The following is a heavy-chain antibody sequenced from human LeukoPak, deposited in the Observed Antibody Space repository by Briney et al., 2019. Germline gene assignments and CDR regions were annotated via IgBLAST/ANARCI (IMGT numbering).Heavy chain of an antibody. D-gene: IGHD2-8*01. CDR3: AKGSTNARPYYFDY. J-gene: IGHJ4*02. V-gene: IGHV3-23*01. CDR1: GFTFSSYA. Sequence: GGSLRLSCAASGFTFSSYAMRWVRQAPGRGLEWVSAIAGDSGSTYHADSVKGRFTISRDNSKNTLYLQMNSLRAEDTAVYYCAKGSTNARPYYFDYWGQGSLVTVSS. CDR2: IAGDSGST.